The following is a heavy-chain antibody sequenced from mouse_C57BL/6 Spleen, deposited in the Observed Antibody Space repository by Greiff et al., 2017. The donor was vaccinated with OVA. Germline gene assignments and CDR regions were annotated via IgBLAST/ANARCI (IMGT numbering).Heavy chain of an antibody. CDR2: IYPGDGDT. CDR3: ARNGNDYAMDY. CDR1: GYAFSSYW. Sequence: VKLQESGAELVKPGASVKISCKASGYAFSSYWMNWVKQRPGKGLEWIGQIYPGDGDTNYNGKFKGKATLTADKSSSTAYMQLSSLTSEDSAVYFCARNGNDYAMDYWGQGTSVTVSS. J-gene: IGHJ4*01. D-gene: IGHD1-1*01. V-gene: IGHV1-80*01.